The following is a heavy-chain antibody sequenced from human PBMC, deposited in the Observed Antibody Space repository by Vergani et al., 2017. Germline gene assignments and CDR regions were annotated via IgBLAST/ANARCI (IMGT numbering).Heavy chain of an antibody. J-gene: IGHJ3*02. V-gene: IGHV3-9*01. Sequence: EVQLAESGGGLVQPGRSLRLSCAASGFTFDDHAMHWVRHAPGKGLEWVSGISWNSGSIGYADSVKGRFTISRDNAKNSLYLQMNSLRAEDTALYYCAKADYDFWSGYSFRNDAFDIWGQGTMVTVSS. CDR2: ISWNSGSI. D-gene: IGHD3-3*01. CDR1: GFTFDDHA. CDR3: AKADYDFWSGYSFRNDAFDI.